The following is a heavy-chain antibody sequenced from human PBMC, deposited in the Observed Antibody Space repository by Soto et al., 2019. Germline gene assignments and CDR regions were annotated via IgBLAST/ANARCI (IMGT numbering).Heavy chain of an antibody. CDR1: GGTFSSYA. Sequence: QVQLVQSGAEVKKPGSSVMVSCTASGGTFSSYAISWVRQAPGQGLECLGGIVPIFCTANYAEKFQGSVMIIPEDSMSTAYMELSSLTSKDTAVYYCAIHSYNWTYVWRRNSYGMVVCGRGTTVSVSS. D-gene: IGHD1-7*01. CDR3: AIHSYNWTYVWRRNSYGMVV. J-gene: IGHJ6*02. CDR2: IVPIFCTA. V-gene: IGHV1-69*01.